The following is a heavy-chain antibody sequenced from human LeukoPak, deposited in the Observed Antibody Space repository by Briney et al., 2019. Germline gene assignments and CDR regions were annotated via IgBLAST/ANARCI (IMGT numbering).Heavy chain of an antibody. J-gene: IGHJ6*02. CDR2: ISSSGTTI. CDR3: AKRNIAVAGYYYSYGLDV. D-gene: IGHD6-19*01. Sequence: PGGSLRLSCAASGFTFSDSYMNWIRQAPGKGLEWVSYISSSGTTIYYADSVKGRFTISRDNAKNSLFLQLNSLRAEDTAVYYCAKRNIAVAGYYYSYGLDVWGQGTTVTASS. CDR1: GFTFSDSY. V-gene: IGHV3-11*01.